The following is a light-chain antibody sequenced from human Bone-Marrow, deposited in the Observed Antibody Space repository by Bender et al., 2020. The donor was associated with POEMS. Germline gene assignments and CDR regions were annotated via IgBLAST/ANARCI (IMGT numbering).Light chain of an antibody. CDR3: QSYDSRLSGFVV. CDR1: KSNIGSNA. Sequence: QSVLTQPPSASGTPGQRVTISCSGTKSNIGSNAVNWYQQLPGTAPKLLIYNNNQRPSGVSNRFSGSKSGNTASMTISGLQAEDEADYYCQSYDSRLSGFVVFGGGTKLTVL. V-gene: IGLV1-44*01. CDR2: NNN. J-gene: IGLJ2*01.